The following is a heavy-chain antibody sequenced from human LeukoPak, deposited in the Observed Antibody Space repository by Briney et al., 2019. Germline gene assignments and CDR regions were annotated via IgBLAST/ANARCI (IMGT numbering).Heavy chain of an antibody. Sequence: SETLSLTCAVYGGSFSGYYWSWIRQPPGKGLEWIGEINHSGSTNYNPSLKSRVTISVDTSKNQFSLKLSSVTAADTAVYYCARCGVGYDYVWGSYRRYYFDYWGQGTLVTVSS. D-gene: IGHD3-16*02. CDR3: ARCGVGYDYVWGSYRRYYFDY. J-gene: IGHJ4*02. CDR2: INHSGST. V-gene: IGHV4-34*01. CDR1: GGSFSGYY.